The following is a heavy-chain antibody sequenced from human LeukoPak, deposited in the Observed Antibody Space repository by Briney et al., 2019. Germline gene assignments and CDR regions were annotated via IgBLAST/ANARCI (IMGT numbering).Heavy chain of an antibody. V-gene: IGHV4-34*01. J-gene: IGHJ4*02. CDR2: INHSGST. Sequence: SETLSLTCAVYGGSFSGYYWSWIRQPPGKGLEWIGEINHSGSTNYNPSLKSRVTISVDTSKNQFSLKLSSVTAADTAVYYCASRGYYDFWSGYSDYWGQGTLVTVSS. D-gene: IGHD3-3*01. CDR3: ASRGYYDFWSGYSDY. CDR1: GGSFSGYY.